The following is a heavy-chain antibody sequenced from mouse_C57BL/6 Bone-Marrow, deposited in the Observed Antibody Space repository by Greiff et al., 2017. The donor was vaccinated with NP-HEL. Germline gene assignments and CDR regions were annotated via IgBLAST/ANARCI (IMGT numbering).Heavy chain of an antibody. CDR2: IDPSDSYT. CDR3: ARGDRAGQYPDY. Sequence: VQLQQSGAELVMPGASVKLSCKASGYTFTSYWMHWVKQRPGQGLEWIGEIDPSDSYTNYTQKFKGKSTLTVAKSSSTAYMQLSSLTSEDSAVDYCARGDRAGQYPDYWGQGTTLTVSS. D-gene: IGHD3-3*01. V-gene: IGHV1-69*01. J-gene: IGHJ2*01. CDR1: GYTFTSYW.